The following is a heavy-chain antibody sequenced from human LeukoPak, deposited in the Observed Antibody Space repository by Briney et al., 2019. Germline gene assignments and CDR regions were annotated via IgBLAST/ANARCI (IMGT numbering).Heavy chain of an antibody. CDR2: INPNSGGT. D-gene: IGHD1-20*01. Sequence: VASVKVSCKASGYTFTGYYMHWVRQAPGQGLEWMGWINPNSGGTNYAQKFQGRVTMTRDTSISTAYMELSRLRSDDTAVYYCAREWYNWNERCRFDYWGQGTLVTVSS. CDR3: AREWYNWNERCRFDY. V-gene: IGHV1-2*02. J-gene: IGHJ4*02. CDR1: GYTFTGYY.